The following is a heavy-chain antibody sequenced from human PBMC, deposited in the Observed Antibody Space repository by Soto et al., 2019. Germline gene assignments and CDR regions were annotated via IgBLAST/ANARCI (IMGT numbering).Heavy chain of an antibody. CDR3: AKDIAYRGYGGFDP. J-gene: IGHJ5*02. D-gene: IGHD5-12*01. CDR2: IWYDGSNK. V-gene: IGHV3-30*02. Sequence: GGSLRLSCAASGFTFSSYGMHWVRQAQGKGLEWVAVIWYDGSNKYYADSVKGRFTISRDNSKNTLYLQMNSLRAEDTALYYCAKDIAYRGYGGFDPWGLGTLVTVSS. CDR1: GFTFSSYG.